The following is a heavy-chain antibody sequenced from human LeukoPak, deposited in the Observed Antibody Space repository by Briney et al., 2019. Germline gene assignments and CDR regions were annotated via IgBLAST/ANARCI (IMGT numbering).Heavy chain of an antibody. J-gene: IGHJ4*02. V-gene: IGHV3-30*02. Sequence: GGSLRLSCAASGFTFSSCGMSWVRQAPGKGLEWVAFIRYDGSNKYYADSVKGRFTISRDNSKNTLYLQMNSLRAEDTAVYYCAKDRGYYGSGSYPNFDYWGQGTLVTVSS. CDR3: AKDRGYYGSGSYPNFDY. CDR1: GFTFSSCG. CDR2: IRYDGSNK. D-gene: IGHD3-10*01.